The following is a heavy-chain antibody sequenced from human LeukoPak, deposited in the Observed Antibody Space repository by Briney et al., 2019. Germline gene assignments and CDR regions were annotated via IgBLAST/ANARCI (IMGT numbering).Heavy chain of an antibody. Sequence: GGTLRLSCAASGFTFSNYGMTWVRQAPGKGLEWLSYITTSSDTIYYADSVKGRFIISRDNANNSLYLQMNSLTAEDTAVYYCARDYWSYSASWLDFWGQGTLVTVSS. V-gene: IGHV3-48*01. CDR1: GFTFSNYG. D-gene: IGHD6-13*01. CDR2: ITTSSDTI. CDR3: ARDYWSYSASWLDF. J-gene: IGHJ4*02.